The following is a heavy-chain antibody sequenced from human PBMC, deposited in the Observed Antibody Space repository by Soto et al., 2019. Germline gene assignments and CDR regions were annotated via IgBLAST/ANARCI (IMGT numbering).Heavy chain of an antibody. J-gene: IGHJ6*02. D-gene: IGHD2-8*01. CDR1: GYTFTSYY. CDR3: ARGSYCTNGVCYSNYYYYGMDV. Sequence: GASVKVSCKASGYTFTSYYMHWVRQAPGQGLEWMGIINPSGGSTSYAQKFQGRVTMTRDTSTSTVYMELSSLRSEDTAVYYCARGSYCTNGVCYSNYYYYGMDVWGQGTTVTVSS. CDR2: INPSGGST. V-gene: IGHV1-46*01.